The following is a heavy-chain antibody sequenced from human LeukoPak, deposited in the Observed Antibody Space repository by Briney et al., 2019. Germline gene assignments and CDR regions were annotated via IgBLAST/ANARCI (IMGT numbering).Heavy chain of an antibody. CDR3: AKDRYSGLNTIDY. CDR1: EFTLSTYG. J-gene: IGHJ4*02. D-gene: IGHD6-13*01. V-gene: IGHV3-30*18. Sequence: GGSLRLSCAASEFTLSTYGMHWVRQAPGKGLEWLADISYDGSYKFYADSVKGRFTISRDNSKSTLYLQMNSLRAEDTAVYYCAKDRYSGLNTIDYWGQGTLVTVSS. CDR2: ISYDGSYK.